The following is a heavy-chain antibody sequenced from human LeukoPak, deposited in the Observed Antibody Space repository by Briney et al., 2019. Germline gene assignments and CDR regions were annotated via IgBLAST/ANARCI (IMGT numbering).Heavy chain of an antibody. CDR2: IYISGNT. D-gene: IGHD2/OR15-2a*01. Sequence: SETLSLTCTVSGGSISGGVYYWTWIRQPAGKGLEWIGRIYISGNTNYNPSLKSRVTISVDTSKNQFSLKLTSVTAADTAVYYCARARLIVTKAYFFDYWGQGALVTVSS. V-gene: IGHV4-61*02. J-gene: IGHJ4*02. CDR3: ARARLIVTKAYFFDY. CDR1: GGSISGGVYY.